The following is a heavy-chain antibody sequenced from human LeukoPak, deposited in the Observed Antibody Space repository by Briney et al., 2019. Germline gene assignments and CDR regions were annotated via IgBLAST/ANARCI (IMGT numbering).Heavy chain of an antibody. V-gene: IGHV5-51*01. CDR3: ARGEAYVSSRFDY. CDR2: IYAGASDT. J-gene: IGHJ4*02. Sequence: GESLKISCKSSGYSFTNYWIGWVRQMPGKGLEWMGIIYAGASDTRYRPSFQGQVTFSADKSISTAYLQWSSLKASDTATYFCARGEAYVSSRFDYWGQGTLVTVSS. D-gene: IGHD6-6*01. CDR1: GYSFTNYW.